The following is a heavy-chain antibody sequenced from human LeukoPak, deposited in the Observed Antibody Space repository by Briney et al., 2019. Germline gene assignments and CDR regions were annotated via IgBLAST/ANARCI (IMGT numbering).Heavy chain of an antibody. CDR1: GYTFTSYD. CDR3: ARDFNYDSSGYYGPY. D-gene: IGHD3-22*01. J-gene: IGHJ4*02. Sequence: ASVKVSCKASGYTFTSYDINWVRQATGQGLEWMGWINPNSGGTNYAQKFQGRVTMTRDTSVSTAYMELSRLRSDDTAVYYCARDFNYDSSGYYGPYWGQGTLVTVSS. CDR2: INPNSGGT. V-gene: IGHV1-2*02.